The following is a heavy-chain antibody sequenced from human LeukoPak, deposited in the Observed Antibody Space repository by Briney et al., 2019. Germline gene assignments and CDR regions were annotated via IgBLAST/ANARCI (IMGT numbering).Heavy chain of an antibody. J-gene: IGHJ4*02. Sequence: PSETLSLTCAVSGGSISSSSYYWGWIRQPPGKGLEWIGSIYYSGSTYYNPSLKSRVTISVDTSKNQFSLKLSSVTAADTAVYYCARSRPTGSWHGAFVDYWGQGTLVTVSS. D-gene: IGHD6-13*01. V-gene: IGHV4-39*01. CDR2: IYYSGST. CDR3: ARSRPTGSWHGAFVDY. CDR1: GGSISSSSYY.